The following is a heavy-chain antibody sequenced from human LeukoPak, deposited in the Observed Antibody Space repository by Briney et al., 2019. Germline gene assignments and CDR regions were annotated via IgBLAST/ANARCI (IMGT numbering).Heavy chain of an antibody. D-gene: IGHD6-19*01. Sequence: PGGSLRLSCAASGFTFRNSAMTWVRQAPGKGLEWVSAISGSGGSTYYADSVKGRFTISRDNSKNTLYLQMNSLRAEDTAVYYCAKGGGWSPAVLFDYWGQGTLVTVSS. CDR2: ISGSGGST. J-gene: IGHJ4*02. CDR3: AKGGGWSPAVLFDY. CDR1: GFTFRNSA. V-gene: IGHV3-23*01.